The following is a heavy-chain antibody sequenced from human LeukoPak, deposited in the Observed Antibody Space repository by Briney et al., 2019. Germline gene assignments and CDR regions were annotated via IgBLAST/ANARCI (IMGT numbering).Heavy chain of an antibody. CDR1: GFTFSSYA. CDR2: ISYDGSNK. J-gene: IGHJ4*02. Sequence: GRSLRLSCAASGFTFSSYAMHWVRQAPGKGLEWVAVISYDGSNKYYADSVKGRFTISRDNSKNTLYLQMGSLRAEDMAVYYCARVGHCSSTSCYSPMVGYFDYRGQGTLVTVSS. CDR3: ARVGHCSSTSCYSPMVGYFDY. D-gene: IGHD2-2*01. V-gene: IGHV3-30*14.